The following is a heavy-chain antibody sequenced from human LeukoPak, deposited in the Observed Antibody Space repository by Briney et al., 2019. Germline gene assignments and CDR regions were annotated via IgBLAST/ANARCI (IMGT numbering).Heavy chain of an antibody. CDR2: MSPNSGNT. D-gene: IGHD2-15*01. CDR1: GYTFTSYD. CDR3: ARPTYQYCSGGSCYFDY. Sequence: ASVKVSCRASGYTFTSYDINWVRQATGQGLEWMGWMSPNSGNTGYAQKFQGRVTMTRNTSISTAYMELSSLRSEDTAVYYCARPTYQYCSGGSCYFDYWGQGTLVTVSS. J-gene: IGHJ4*02. V-gene: IGHV1-8*01.